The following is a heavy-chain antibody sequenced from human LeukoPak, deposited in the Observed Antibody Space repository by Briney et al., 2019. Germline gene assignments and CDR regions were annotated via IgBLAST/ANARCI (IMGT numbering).Heavy chain of an antibody. V-gene: IGHV3-74*01. D-gene: IGHD6-19*01. Sequence: GGSLRLSCVASGFNLDSYWMHWVRQAAGRGRLGVSRINADGKDTPYVDSVRGRFSVSRDTAKNTLYLQMHSLRAEGTAVYYCARGSSSGWPDYFDYWGQGVLVTVSS. CDR3: ARGSSSGWPDYFDY. CDR1: GFNLDSYW. CDR2: INADGKDT. J-gene: IGHJ4*02.